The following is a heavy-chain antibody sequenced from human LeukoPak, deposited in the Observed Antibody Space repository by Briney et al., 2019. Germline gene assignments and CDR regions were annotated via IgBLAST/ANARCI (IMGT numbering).Heavy chain of an antibody. V-gene: IGHV4-4*07. CDR1: GGSISSYY. D-gene: IGHD3-3*01. J-gene: IGHJ4*02. Sequence: SETLSLTCTVSGGSISSYYWSWIRQPAGKGLEWIGRIYTSGSTNYNPSLKSRVTMSVDTSKNQFSLKLSSVTAADTAVYYCARGPLLRFLEWLYFDYWGQGTLVTVSS. CDR3: ARGPLLRFLEWLYFDY. CDR2: IYTSGST.